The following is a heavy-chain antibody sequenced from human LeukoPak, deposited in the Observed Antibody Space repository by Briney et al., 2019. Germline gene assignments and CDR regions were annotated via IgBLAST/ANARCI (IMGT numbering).Heavy chain of an antibody. CDR2: ISSSSSYI. V-gene: IGHV3-21*01. Sequence: GGSLRLSCAASGSTFSSYSMNWVRQAPGKGLEWVSSISSSSSYIYYADSVKGRFTISRDNAKNSLYLQMNSLRAEDTAVYYCARAGSSSFLTDYWGQGTLVTVSS. J-gene: IGHJ4*02. D-gene: IGHD6-6*01. CDR1: GSTFSSYS. CDR3: ARAGSSSFLTDY.